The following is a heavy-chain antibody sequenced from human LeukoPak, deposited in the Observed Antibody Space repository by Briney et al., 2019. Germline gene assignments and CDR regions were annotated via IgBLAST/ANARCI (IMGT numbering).Heavy chain of an antibody. D-gene: IGHD3-3*01. CDR3: ARAIDLGEWLSPYYYYYMDV. CDR1: GFTFSSYW. CDR2: ISTDGSST. Sequence: GGSLRLSCAASGFTFSSYWMHWVRQAPGKGLVWVSRISTDGSSTTYADSVKGRFTISRDNAKDTLYLQMNSLRAEDTAVYYCARAIDLGEWLSPYYYYYMDVWGKGTTVTVSS. J-gene: IGHJ6*03. V-gene: IGHV3-74*01.